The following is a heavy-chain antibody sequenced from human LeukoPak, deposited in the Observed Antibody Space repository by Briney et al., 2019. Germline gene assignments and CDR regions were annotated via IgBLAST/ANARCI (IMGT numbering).Heavy chain of an antibody. CDR3: ARVSGSYHGWFDP. CDR1: GGSISSSSYY. V-gene: IGHV4-39*01. Sequence: SETLSLTCTVSGGSISSSSYYWGWIRQPPGKGLEWIGSIYYSGSTYYNPSLKSRVTISVDTSKNQFSLKLSSVTAADTAVYYCARVSGSYHGWFDPWGQGTLVTVSS. J-gene: IGHJ5*02. CDR2: IYYSGST. D-gene: IGHD1-26*01.